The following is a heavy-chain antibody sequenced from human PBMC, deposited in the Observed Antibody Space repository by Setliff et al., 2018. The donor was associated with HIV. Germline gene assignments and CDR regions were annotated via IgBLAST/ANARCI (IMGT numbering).Heavy chain of an antibody. V-gene: IGHV3-64*02. CDR3: ARGPALTTVTNPFDY. D-gene: IGHD4-4*01. Sequence: GESLKISCAASGFIFVSSAMHWVRQAPGKGLDFVSGISSNGDTTYYADSVKGRFTISRDNSKNTLSLQMGSLRPEDMAVYYCARGPALTTVTNPFDYWGQGTLVTVSS. CDR2: ISSNGDTT. J-gene: IGHJ4*02. CDR1: GFIFVSSA.